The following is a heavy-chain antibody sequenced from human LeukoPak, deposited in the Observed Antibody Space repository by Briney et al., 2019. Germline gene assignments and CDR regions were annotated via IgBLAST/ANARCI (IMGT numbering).Heavy chain of an antibody. D-gene: IGHD6-6*01. CDR1: DGSISSSSYY. CDR3: ARDSSAYSSSH. V-gene: IGHV4-39*07. Sequence: SETLSLACTVSDGSISSSSYYWGWIRQPPGKGLEWIGNIYYSGSTYYNPSLKSRVTISVDTSKNQFSLKLSSVTAADTAVYYCARDSSAYSSSHWGQGILVTVSS. J-gene: IGHJ4*02. CDR2: IYYSGST.